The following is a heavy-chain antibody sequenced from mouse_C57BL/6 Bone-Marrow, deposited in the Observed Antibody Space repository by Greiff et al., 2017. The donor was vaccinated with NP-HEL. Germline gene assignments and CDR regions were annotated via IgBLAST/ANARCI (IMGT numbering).Heavy chain of an antibody. CDR2: ISSGSSTI. CDR3: ARGYRGLYYYARTT. CDR1: GFTFSDYG. Sequence: EVKLVESGGGLVKPGGSLKLSCAASGFTFSDYGMHWVRQAPEKGLEWVAYISSGSSTIYYADTVKGRFTISRDNAKNTLFLQMTSLRSEATAFYYCARGYRGLYYYARTTGVKEPQSPSPQ. D-gene: IGHD2-12*01. J-gene: IGHJ4*01. V-gene: IGHV5-17*01.